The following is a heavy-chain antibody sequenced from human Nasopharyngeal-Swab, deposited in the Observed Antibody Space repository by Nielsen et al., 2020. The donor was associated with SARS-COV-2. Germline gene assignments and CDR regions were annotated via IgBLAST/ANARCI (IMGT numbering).Heavy chain of an antibody. J-gene: IGHJ2*01. Sequence: SEILSPPFPPPGSPISSYSWTWIRQPPGKGLEWIGYIFYSVSTNYNPSLKIRVTISVDTSKNQFSLKLSSVTAADTAVYYCARIAVAVLNDWYFDLWGRGTLVTVSS. D-gene: IGHD6-19*01. CDR3: ARIAVAVLNDWYFDL. CDR1: GSPISSYS. CDR2: IFYSVST. V-gene: IGHV4-59*01.